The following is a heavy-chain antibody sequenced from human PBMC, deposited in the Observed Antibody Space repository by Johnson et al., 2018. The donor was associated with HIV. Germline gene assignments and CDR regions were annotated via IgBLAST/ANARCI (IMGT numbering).Heavy chain of an antibody. CDR2: INWNGGSP. D-gene: IGHD1-1*01. J-gene: IGHJ3*02. Sequence: VQLVESGGGVVRPGGSLRLSCAAFGFSIDDYAMSWVRQVPGKGLEWVSGINWNGGSPNYAASVKGRFVISRDNARNSLYLQMNSLRAEDTAVYYCAREEPRDNDAFDIWGQGTMVTVSS. CDR3: AREEPRDNDAFDI. V-gene: IGHV3-20*04. CDR1: GFSIDDYA.